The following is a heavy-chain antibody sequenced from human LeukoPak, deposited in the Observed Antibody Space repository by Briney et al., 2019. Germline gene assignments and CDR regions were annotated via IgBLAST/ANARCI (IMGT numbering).Heavy chain of an antibody. D-gene: IGHD6-19*01. CDR3: ARTVIPAGYSSGWYYFDY. CDR2: ISSSSSTI. Sequence: GGSLRLSWAASGFTFSSYSMNWVRQAPGKGLEWVSYISSSSSTIYYADSVKGRFTISRDNAKNSLYLQMNSLRAEDTAVYYGARTVIPAGYSSGWYYFDYWGQGTLVTVSS. CDR1: GFTFSSYS. J-gene: IGHJ4*02. V-gene: IGHV3-48*04.